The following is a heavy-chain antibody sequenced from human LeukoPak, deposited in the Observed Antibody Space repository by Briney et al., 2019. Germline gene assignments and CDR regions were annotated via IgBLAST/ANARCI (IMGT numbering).Heavy chain of an antibody. CDR1: GYSFTSYW. CDR3: ARLSFVVPAAPRAGAFDI. J-gene: IGHJ3*02. Sequence: GESLKISCKGSGYSFTSYWIGWVRQMPGKGLEWMGIIYSGDSDTRYSPSFQGQVTISADKSISTAYLQWSSLKASDTAMYCCARLSFVVPAAPRAGAFDIWGQGTMVTVSS. V-gene: IGHV5-51*01. D-gene: IGHD2-2*01. CDR2: IYSGDSDT.